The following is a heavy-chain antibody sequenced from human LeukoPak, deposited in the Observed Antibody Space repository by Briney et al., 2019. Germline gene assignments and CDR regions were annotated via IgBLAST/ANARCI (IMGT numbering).Heavy chain of an antibody. CDR3: ARDGPLSRNDRSAYDS. V-gene: IGHV3-21*01. CDR1: GFTFSFYT. Sequence: GGSLRLSCAASGFTFSFYTINWVRQAPGKGLEWVSSISKSGYIVYAESVKGRFTTSRDNAKDTLYLQMDSLRAEDTAIYYCARDGPLSRNDRSAYDSWGQGTLVTVSS. D-gene: IGHD3-16*01. CDR2: ISKSGYI. J-gene: IGHJ4*02.